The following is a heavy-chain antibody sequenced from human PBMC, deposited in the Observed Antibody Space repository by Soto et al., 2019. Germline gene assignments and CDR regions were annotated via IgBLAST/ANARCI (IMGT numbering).Heavy chain of an antibody. D-gene: IGHD3-10*01. CDR3: ARAIGWFGELLGGYYFDY. J-gene: IGHJ4*02. CDR2: IYHSGST. Sequence: QLQLQESGSGLVKPSQTLSLTCAVSGGSISSGGYSWSWIRQPPGKGLEWIGYIYHSGSTYYNPSPKSRVXXXVXWSKNQFSLKLSSVTAADTAVYYCARAIGWFGELLGGYYFDYWGQGTLVTVSS. CDR1: GGSISSGGYS. V-gene: IGHV4-30-2*01.